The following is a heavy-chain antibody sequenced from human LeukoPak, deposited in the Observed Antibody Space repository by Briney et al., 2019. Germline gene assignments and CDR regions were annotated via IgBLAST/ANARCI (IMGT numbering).Heavy chain of an antibody. J-gene: IGHJ3*02. V-gene: IGHV4-59*01. CDR1: GGSISSYY. Sequence: SETLSLTCTVSGGSISSYYRSWIRQPPGKGLEWIGYIYYSGSTNYNPSLKSRVTISVDTSKNQFSLKLSSVTAADTAVYYCAREGYCTNGVCYSDAFDIWGQGTMVTVSS. CDR3: AREGYCTNGVCYSDAFDI. CDR2: IYYSGST. D-gene: IGHD2-8*01.